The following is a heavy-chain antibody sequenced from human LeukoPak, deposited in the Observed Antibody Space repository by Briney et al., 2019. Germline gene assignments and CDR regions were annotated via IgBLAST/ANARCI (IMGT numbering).Heavy chain of an antibody. J-gene: IGHJ3*02. D-gene: IGHD1-26*01. CDR1: GFTFSSYA. CDR2: ISYDGSNK. V-gene: IGHV3-30-3*01. Sequence: WGSLRLSCAASGFTFSSYAMHWVRQAPGKGLEWVAVISYDGSNKYYADSVKGRFTISRDNSKNTLYLQMNSLRAEDTAVYYCAREGSGSLFSPVNAFDIWGQGTMVTVSS. CDR3: AREGSGSLFSPVNAFDI.